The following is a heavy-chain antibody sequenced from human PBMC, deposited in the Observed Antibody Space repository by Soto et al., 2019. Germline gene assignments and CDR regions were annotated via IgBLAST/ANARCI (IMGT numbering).Heavy chain of an antibody. V-gene: IGHV3-23*01. CDR3: AKDARPDGYWDLDY. D-gene: IGHD5-12*01. CDR1: GFTFLPYT. CDR2: IYGSGDGT. J-gene: IGHJ4*02. Sequence: QLLASGGGLVQPGGSLSFSCAASGFTFLPYTMNWVRQAPGQGLGWVSGIYGSGDGTFYADPVKGRFTTSRDNSKNTLYLQMNSLRAEDTAVYYCAKDARPDGYWDLDYWGQGTLVTVSS.